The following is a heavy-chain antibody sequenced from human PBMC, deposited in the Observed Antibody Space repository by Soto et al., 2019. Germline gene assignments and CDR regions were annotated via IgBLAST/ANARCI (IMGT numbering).Heavy chain of an antibody. J-gene: IGHJ4*02. CDR2: ISGSGGST. V-gene: IGHV3-23*01. D-gene: IGHD1-26*01. CDR3: ARRGSGSYYDY. CDR1: GFTFISYA. Sequence: EVQLLESGGGLVQPGGSLRLSCAASGFTFISYAMRWVRQAPVKGLEWVSAISGSGGSTYYADSVKGRFTISRDNSTNTLYLQMNSLRAEDTAVYYCARRGSGSYYDYWGQGTLVTVSS.